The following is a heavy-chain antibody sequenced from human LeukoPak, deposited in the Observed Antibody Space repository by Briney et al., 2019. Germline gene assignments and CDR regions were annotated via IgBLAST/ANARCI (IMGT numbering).Heavy chain of an antibody. Sequence: PSETLSLTCAVYGGSFSGYYWSWIRQPPGKGLEWIGEINHSGSTNYNPSLKSRVTISVDTSKNQFSLKLSSVTAADTAVYYCARKGWTRSFIYYYYYYMDVWGKGTTVTVSS. V-gene: IGHV4-34*01. CDR1: GGSFSGYY. J-gene: IGHJ6*03. D-gene: IGHD3/OR15-3a*01. CDR2: INHSGST. CDR3: ARKGWTRSFIYYYYYYMDV.